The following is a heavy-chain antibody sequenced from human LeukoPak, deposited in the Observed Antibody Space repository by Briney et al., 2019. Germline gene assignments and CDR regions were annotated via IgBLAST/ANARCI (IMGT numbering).Heavy chain of an antibody. CDR2: IYHSGST. CDR1: GGSISSSNW. D-gene: IGHD6-19*01. V-gene: IGHV4-4*02. CDR3: ARGGPPYSSGWYYFDY. Sequence: SETLSLTCAVSGGSISSSNWWSWVRQPPGKGLEWIGEIYHSGSTNYNPSLKSRVTISVDKSKNQFSLKLSSVTAADTAVYYCARGGPPYSSGWYYFDYWGQGTLVTVSS. J-gene: IGHJ4*02.